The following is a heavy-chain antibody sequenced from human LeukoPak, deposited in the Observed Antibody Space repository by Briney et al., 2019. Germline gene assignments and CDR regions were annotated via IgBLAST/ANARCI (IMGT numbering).Heavy chain of an antibody. V-gene: IGHV3-30*02. Sequence: PGGSLRLSCAASGFTFSSYGMHWVRQAPGKGLEWVAFIRYDGSNKYYADSVKGRFTISRDNSKNTLYLQMNSLRAEDTAVYYCAKDPSLDTLEMATNASGWGQGTLVTVSS. CDR3: AKDPSLDTLEMATNASG. CDR2: IRYDGSNK. J-gene: IGHJ4*02. D-gene: IGHD5-24*01. CDR1: GFTFSSYG.